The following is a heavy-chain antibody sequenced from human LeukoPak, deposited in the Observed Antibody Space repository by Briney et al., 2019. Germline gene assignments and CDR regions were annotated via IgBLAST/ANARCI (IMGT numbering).Heavy chain of an antibody. D-gene: IGHD2-2*02. Sequence: PGGSLRLXCAASGFTFSSYWMSWVRQAPGKGLEWVANIKQDGRERCHVDSVKGRFTISRDNAKNSLYLQMNSLRAEDTAVYYCARDFCSSTSCYTRGLDYWGQGTLVTVSS. CDR2: IKQDGRER. V-gene: IGHV3-7*01. CDR3: ARDFCSSTSCYTRGLDY. CDR1: GFTFSSYW. J-gene: IGHJ4*02.